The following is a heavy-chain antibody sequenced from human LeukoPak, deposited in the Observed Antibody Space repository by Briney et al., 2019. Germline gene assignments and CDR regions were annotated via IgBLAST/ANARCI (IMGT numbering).Heavy chain of an antibody. Sequence: SETLSLTCTVSGGSISGSSYYWGWIRQPPGKGLEWIGSIYYSGSTYYNPSLKSRVTISVDTSKNQFSLKLSSVTAADTAVYYCARHKMGSGRGYYFDYWGREPWSPSPQ. CDR2: IYYSGST. CDR3: ARHKMGSGRGYYFDY. V-gene: IGHV4-39*01. D-gene: IGHD2-15*01. J-gene: IGHJ4*02. CDR1: GGSISGSSYY.